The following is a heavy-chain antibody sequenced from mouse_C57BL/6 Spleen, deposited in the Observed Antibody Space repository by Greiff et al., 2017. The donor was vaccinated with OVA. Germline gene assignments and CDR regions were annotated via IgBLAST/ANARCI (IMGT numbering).Heavy chain of an antibody. CDR2: IWSGGST. J-gene: IGHJ1*03. Sequence: VQLVESGPGLVQPSQSLSITCTVSGFSLTSYGVHWVRQSPGKGLEWLGVIWSGGSTDYNAAFISRLSISKDNSKSQVFFKMNSLQADDTAIYYCARNWDYGSSYWYFDVWGTGTTVTVSS. D-gene: IGHD1-1*01. CDR1: GFSLTSYG. CDR3: ARNWDYGSSYWYFDV. V-gene: IGHV2-2*01.